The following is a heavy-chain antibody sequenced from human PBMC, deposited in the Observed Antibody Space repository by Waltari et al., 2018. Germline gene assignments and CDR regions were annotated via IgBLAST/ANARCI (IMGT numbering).Heavy chain of an antibody. Sequence: QVQLVQSGGGVVQPGTSLRLSCGASGFMISQYGMNWVRQGPGKGLEWCAGISNIGSKESYGDSVKGRFTISRDNAKNSLYLQMNSLRVEDTAVYYCARESTYGLDVWGQGTTVTVSS. CDR2: ISNIGSKE. J-gene: IGHJ6*02. D-gene: IGHD4-17*01. CDR1: GFMISQYG. CDR3: ARESTYGLDV. V-gene: IGHV3-30*03.